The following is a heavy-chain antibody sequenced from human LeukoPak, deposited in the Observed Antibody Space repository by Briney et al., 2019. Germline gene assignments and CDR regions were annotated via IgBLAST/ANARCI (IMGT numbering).Heavy chain of an antibody. CDR1: GGSFSGYY. CDR3: ARHGYIQFRLY. D-gene: IGHD5-18*01. CDR2: INHSGST. J-gene: IGHJ4*02. V-gene: IGHV4-34*01. Sequence: SETLSLTCAVYGGSFSGYYWSWIRQPPGKGLEWIGEINHSGSTNYNPSLKSRVTISVDTSKNQVSLNLTSVTFADTAVYYCARHGYIQFRLYWGQGTQVIVSS.